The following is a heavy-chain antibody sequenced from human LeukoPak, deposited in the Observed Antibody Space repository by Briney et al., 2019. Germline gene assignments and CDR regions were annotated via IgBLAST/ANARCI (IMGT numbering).Heavy chain of an antibody. CDR3: AWSSDYSYSDMDV. J-gene: IGHJ6*02. Sequence: GGSLRLSCAASGFTFSSYAMSWVRQAPGKGLEWVSAISGSGGSTYYADSVKGRFTISRDNSKNRMYLQMNSLRADDTAVYYCAWSSDYSYSDMDVWGQGTTVTVSS. CDR2: ISGSGGST. D-gene: IGHD3-22*01. V-gene: IGHV3-23*01. CDR1: GFTFSSYA.